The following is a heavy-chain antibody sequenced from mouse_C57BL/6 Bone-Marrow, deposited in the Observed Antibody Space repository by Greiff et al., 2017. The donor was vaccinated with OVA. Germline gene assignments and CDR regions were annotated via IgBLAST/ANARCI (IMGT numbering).Heavy chain of an antibody. CDR2: IWSGGST. D-gene: IGHD1-1*01. CDR3: ARKDAYYYGSSPYAMDY. Sequence: VQLQQSGPGLVQPSQSLSITCTVSGFSLTSYGVHWVRQSPGKGLEWLGVIWSGGSTDYNAAFISRLSISKDNSKSQVFFKMNSLQADDTAIYYCARKDAYYYGSSPYAMDYWGQGTSVTVSS. J-gene: IGHJ4*01. V-gene: IGHV2-2*01. CDR1: GFSLTSYG.